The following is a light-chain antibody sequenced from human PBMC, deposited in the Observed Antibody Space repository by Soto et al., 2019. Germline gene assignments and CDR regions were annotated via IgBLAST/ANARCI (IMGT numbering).Light chain of an antibody. Sequence: QSVLTQPPSASGSPGQSVTISCTGTSSDVGAYKYVSWYQQYPGKAPKLMIYEVSKRPSGVPDRFSGSKSGNTASLTVSGLQAEDEADYYCTSYVGSNIWVFGGGTQPTVL. V-gene: IGLV2-8*01. J-gene: IGLJ3*02. CDR3: TSYVGSNIWV. CDR1: SSDVGAYKY. CDR2: EVS.